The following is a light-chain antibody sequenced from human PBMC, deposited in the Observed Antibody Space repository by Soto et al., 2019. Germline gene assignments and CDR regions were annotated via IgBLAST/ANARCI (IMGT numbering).Light chain of an antibody. V-gene: IGLV2-14*03. CDR1: NRDVGAYNS. J-gene: IGLJ2*01. CDR2: EVS. Sequence: QSALTQPASVSGSPGQSITITCTGTNRDVGAYNSVSWYQQHPGKVPTVLIFEVSNRPSGVSNRFSGSKSGNTASLTISGLQAEDEADYYCCSYVSGNTAVFGGGTQLTVL. CDR3: CSYVSGNTAV.